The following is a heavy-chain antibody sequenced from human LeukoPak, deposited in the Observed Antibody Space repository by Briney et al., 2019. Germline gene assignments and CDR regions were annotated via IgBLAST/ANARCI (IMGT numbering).Heavy chain of an antibody. CDR1: GFTFTSYA. J-gene: IGHJ4*02. CDR3: AKSDLRQAARPLGY. Sequence: PGGSLRLSCGASGFTFTSYAMSWVRQAPGKGLEWVSAISGSGDSTYYADSVKGRFTISRDNSKNTVYLQMNSLRAEDTATYYCAKSDLRQAARPLGYWGQGTLVTVSS. V-gene: IGHV3-23*01. D-gene: IGHD6-6*01. CDR2: ISGSGDST.